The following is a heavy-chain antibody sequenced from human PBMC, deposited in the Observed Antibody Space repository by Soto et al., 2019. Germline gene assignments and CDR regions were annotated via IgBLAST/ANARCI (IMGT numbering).Heavy chain of an antibody. CDR1: GFTFTSSA. V-gene: IGHV1-58*02. J-gene: IGHJ6*03. D-gene: IGHD3-3*01. CDR3: EADFLEWLSPGYYMDV. Sequence: GASVKVSCKASGFTFTSSAMQWVRQARGQRLEWIGWIVVGSGNTNYAQKFQERVAITRDMSTSTADMELSSLRSEDTAVYYCEADFLEWLSPGYYMDVWGKGPTVTVSS. CDR2: IVVGSGNT.